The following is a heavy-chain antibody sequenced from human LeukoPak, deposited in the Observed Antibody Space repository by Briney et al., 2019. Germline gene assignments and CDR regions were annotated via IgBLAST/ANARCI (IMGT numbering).Heavy chain of an antibody. D-gene: IGHD3-22*01. CDR3: AKDSYYDTNGYYYDGYFQH. CDR1: GSSFSSYA. Sequence: GGSLRLSCAGSGSSFSSYAMSWVRQAPGVGLEWVSGITGSGDSTCYIDSVKGRFTVSRDNSRNTLYLQMNSLRAEDTAVYYCAKDSYYDTNGYYYDGYFQHWGQGTLVTVSS. CDR2: ITGSGDST. V-gene: IGHV3-23*01. J-gene: IGHJ1*01.